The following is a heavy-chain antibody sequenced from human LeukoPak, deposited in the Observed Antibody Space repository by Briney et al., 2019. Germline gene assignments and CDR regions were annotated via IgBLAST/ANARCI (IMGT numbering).Heavy chain of an antibody. D-gene: IGHD3-22*01. Sequence: GASVKVSCKASGYTFTSYCISWVRPAPGQGLEWMGWISAYNGNTNYAQKLQGRVTMTTDTSTSTAYMELRSLRSDDTAVYYCARGVNSYDSSGYYRYYFDYWGQRTLVTVSS. CDR2: ISAYNGNT. V-gene: IGHV1-18*01. CDR3: ARGVNSYDSSGYYRYYFDY. J-gene: IGHJ4*02. CDR1: GYTFTSYC.